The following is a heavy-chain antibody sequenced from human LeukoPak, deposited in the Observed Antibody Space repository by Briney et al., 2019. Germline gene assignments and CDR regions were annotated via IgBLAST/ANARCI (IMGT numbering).Heavy chain of an antibody. V-gene: IGHV3-30*02. Sequence: PGGSLRLSCAASGFTFSSHGMHWVRQAPGKGLEWVAFIRYDGSNKYYADSVKGRFTISRDNSKNTLYLQMNSLRAEDTAVYYCAKARDYYGSGTQDWGQGTLVTVSS. CDR3: AKARDYYGSGTQD. J-gene: IGHJ4*02. CDR1: GFTFSSHG. D-gene: IGHD3-10*01. CDR2: IRYDGSNK.